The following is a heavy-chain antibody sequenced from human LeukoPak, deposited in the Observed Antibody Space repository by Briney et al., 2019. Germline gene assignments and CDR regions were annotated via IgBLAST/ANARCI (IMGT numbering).Heavy chain of an antibody. V-gene: IGHV3-33*01. CDR1: GFTFSSHG. J-gene: IGHJ6*02. CDR2: IWYDGSNK. Sequence: PGGSLRLSCAASGFTFSSHGMHWVRQAPGKGLEWVAVIWYDGSNKYYADSVKGRFTISRDNSKNTLYLQMNSLRAEDTAVYYCARDRIPTYYYGMDVWGQGTTVTVSS. CDR3: ARDRIPTYYYGMDV.